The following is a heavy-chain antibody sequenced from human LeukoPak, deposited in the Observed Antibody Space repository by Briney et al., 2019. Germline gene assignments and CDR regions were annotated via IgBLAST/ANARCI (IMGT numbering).Heavy chain of an antibody. CDR1: GYSIRSYY. CDR2: IHYSGST. D-gene: IGHD6-13*01. CDR3: ARQQLSQLYYFDN. V-gene: IGHV4-59*01. J-gene: IGHJ4*02. Sequence: KPSETLSLTCTVSGYSIRSYYWSWVRQPPGKGLEWIGNIHYSGSTKYNSSLKSRVTISVDTSKNQFSLKLSSVTAADTAVYYCARQQLSQLYYFDNWGQGTLVTVSS.